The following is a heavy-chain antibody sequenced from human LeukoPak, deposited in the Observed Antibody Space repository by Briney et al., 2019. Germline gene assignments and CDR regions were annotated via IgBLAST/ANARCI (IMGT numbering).Heavy chain of an antibody. V-gene: IGHV3-33*01. J-gene: IGHJ6*02. Sequence: GGSLRLSCAASGFTFSSYGMHWGRQAPGKGLEWVAVIWYDGSNKYYADSVKGRFTISRDNSKNTLYLQMNSLRAEDTAVYYCARDDRPRVQPVVPAAPYGMDVWGQGTTVTVSS. CDR1: GFTFSSYG. D-gene: IGHD2-2*01. CDR3: ARDDRPRVQPVVPAAPYGMDV. CDR2: IWYDGSNK.